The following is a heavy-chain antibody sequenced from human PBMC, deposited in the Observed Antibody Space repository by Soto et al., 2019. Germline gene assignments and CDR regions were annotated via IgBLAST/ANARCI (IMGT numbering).Heavy chain of an antibody. CDR2: IIPIFGTA. CDR3: ASSRTWTTSPYYYGMDV. V-gene: IGHV1-69*13. D-gene: IGHD4-17*01. Sequence: SVKVSCKASGGTFSSYAISWVRQAPGQGLEWMGGIIPIFGTANYAQKFQGRVTITADESTSTAYMELSSLRSEDTAVYYCASSRTWTTSPYYYGMDVWGQGTTVTVSS. CDR1: GGTFSSYA. J-gene: IGHJ6*02.